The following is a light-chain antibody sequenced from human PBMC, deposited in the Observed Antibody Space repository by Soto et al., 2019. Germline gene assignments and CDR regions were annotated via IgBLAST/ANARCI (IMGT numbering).Light chain of an antibody. J-gene: IGKJ3*01. Sequence: EILMTQSPATLSVSPGERATLSCRASQSLSRNLAWYQQKPGQAPRLLIYGASTRASGIPARFSGSGSGTEFTLPLSSLQSEDFALYYCQHYNDSPPAFTFGPGTKVDL. CDR1: QSLSRN. CDR3: QHYNDSPPAFT. CDR2: GAS. V-gene: IGKV3-15*01.